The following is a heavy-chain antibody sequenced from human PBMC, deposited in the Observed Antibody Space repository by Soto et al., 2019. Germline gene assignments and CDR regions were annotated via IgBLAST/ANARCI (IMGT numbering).Heavy chain of an antibody. J-gene: IGHJ3*02. CDR1: GGFISGSGYY. D-gene: IGHD2-2*01. V-gene: IGHV4-39*01. CDR2: VHYSGST. CDR3: ARSSARAYAI. Sequence: QLQLQESGPGLVKPSETPSLTCTVSGGFISGSGYYWGWIRQPPGKGLEWVGSVHYSGSTYYNPSLRSRVSIYVDRSKNQFSMKLSSVTAADTAVYYCARSSARAYAIWGQGTMVTVSS.